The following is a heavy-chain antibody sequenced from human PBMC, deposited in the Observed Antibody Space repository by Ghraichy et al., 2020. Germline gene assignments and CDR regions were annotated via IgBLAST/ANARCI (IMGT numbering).Heavy chain of an antibody. D-gene: IGHD2-15*01. J-gene: IGHJ3*02. CDR1: GFTFSSYA. Sequence: GGSLRLSCAASGFTFSSYAMSWVRQVPGKGLEWVSAISGSGGSTYYADSVKGRFTISRDKSKSTLYLQINSLRADDTAVYYCAKDLGYCSGGNCQPDDAFDIWGQGTMVTVSS. CDR3: AKDLGYCSGGNCQPDDAFDI. V-gene: IGHV3-23*01. CDR2: ISGSGGST.